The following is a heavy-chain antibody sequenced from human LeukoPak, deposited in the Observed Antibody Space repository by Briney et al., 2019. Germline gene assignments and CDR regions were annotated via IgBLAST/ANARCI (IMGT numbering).Heavy chain of an antibody. CDR2: IYYSGST. J-gene: IGHJ5*02. CDR1: GGSISSYY. D-gene: IGHD2-2*01. CDR3: ARGDCSSTSCWFDP. Sequence: SETLSLTCTVSGGSISSYYWSWIRQPPGKGLEWIGYIYYSGSTNYNPSLKSRVTISVDTSKNQFSLKLSSVTAADTAVYYCARGDCSSTSCWFDPWGQGTLVTVSS. V-gene: IGHV4-59*01.